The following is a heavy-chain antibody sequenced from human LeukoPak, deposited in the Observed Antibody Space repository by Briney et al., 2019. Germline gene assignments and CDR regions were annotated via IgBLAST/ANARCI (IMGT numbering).Heavy chain of an antibody. Sequence: ASVKVSCKASGYTFTSYAISWVRQAPGQGLEWMGWVSAYNGNTDYAQKLQGRVTMTTDTSTSTAYMELRSLRSDDTAVYYCARQYSSSWYTRYYYYMDVWGKGTTVTVSS. J-gene: IGHJ6*03. D-gene: IGHD6-13*01. CDR1: GYTFTSYA. V-gene: IGHV1-18*01. CDR2: VSAYNGNT. CDR3: ARQYSSSWYTRYYYYMDV.